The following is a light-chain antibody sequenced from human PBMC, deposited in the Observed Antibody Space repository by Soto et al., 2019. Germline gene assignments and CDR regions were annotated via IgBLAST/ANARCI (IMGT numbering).Light chain of an antibody. J-gene: IGKJ4*01. V-gene: IGKV1-9*01. CDR3: QQLNSYPQT. Sequence: DIQLTQSPAFLSASVGDRVTITCRASQGISSFLAWFQQKPGKAPNLLIYGASTLQSGVPSRFSGSGSGTEFTLPISSLQPEDFATYYCQQLNSYPQTFGGGSKVEIK. CDR1: QGISSF. CDR2: GAS.